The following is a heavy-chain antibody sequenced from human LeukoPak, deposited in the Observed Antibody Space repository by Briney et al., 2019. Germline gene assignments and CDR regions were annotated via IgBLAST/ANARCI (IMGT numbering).Heavy chain of an antibody. V-gene: IGHV4-61*08. CDR3: ARHNPSGYYYGLDV. CDR1: GGSISSGDYY. Sequence: SETLSLTCTVSGGSISSGDYYWSWIRQPPGKGLEWIGYIYYSGSTNYNPSLKSRVTISIDTSKKQFSLKLSSVTAADTAVYFCARHNPSGYYYGLDVWGQGTTVTVSS. D-gene: IGHD5-24*01. CDR2: IYYSGST. J-gene: IGHJ6*02.